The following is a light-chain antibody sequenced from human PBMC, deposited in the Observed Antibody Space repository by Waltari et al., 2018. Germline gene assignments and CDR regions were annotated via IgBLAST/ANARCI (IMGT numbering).Light chain of an antibody. CDR1: QSLLYTSNNKNY. J-gene: IGKJ1*01. CDR2: WAS. CDR3: LQYLHAPRT. Sequence: DGVMTQSPDSLAVSLGERDTINCKSSQSLLYTSNNKNYLAWYQQKPGQPPKMLIYWASIGESGVPDRFSGSGSGTDFTLTISGLQAEDVASYFCLQYLHAPRTFGQGTKVEIK. V-gene: IGKV4-1*01.